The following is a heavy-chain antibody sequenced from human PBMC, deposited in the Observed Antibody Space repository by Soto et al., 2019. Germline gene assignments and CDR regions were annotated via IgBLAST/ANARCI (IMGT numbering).Heavy chain of an antibody. D-gene: IGHD3-10*01. CDR2: IYPGDSDT. Sequence: GESLKISWKGSEYRFTSYWIGWVRQMPGKGLEWMGIIYPGDSDTRYSPSFQGQVTISADKSISTAYLQWSSLKASDTAMYYCAGGGVRGVITRTRDYYGMDVWGQGTTVTVSS. V-gene: IGHV5-51*01. CDR1: EYRFTSYW. J-gene: IGHJ6*02. CDR3: AGGGVRGVITRTRDYYGMDV.